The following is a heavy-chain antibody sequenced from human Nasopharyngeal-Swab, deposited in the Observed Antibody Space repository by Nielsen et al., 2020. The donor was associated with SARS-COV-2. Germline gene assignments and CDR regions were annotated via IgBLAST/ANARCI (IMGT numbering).Heavy chain of an antibody. Sequence: VRQMPGKGLEWMGWINTNTGNPTYAQGFTGRFVFSLDTSVSTAYLQISSLKAEDTAVYYCAREPLPGYGDYGYWGQGTLVTVSS. J-gene: IGHJ4*02. CDR3: AREPLPGYGDYGY. D-gene: IGHD4-17*01. CDR2: INTNTGNP. V-gene: IGHV7-4-1*02.